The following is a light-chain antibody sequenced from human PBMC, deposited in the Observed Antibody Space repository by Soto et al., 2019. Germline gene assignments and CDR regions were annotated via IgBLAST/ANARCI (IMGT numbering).Light chain of an antibody. J-gene: IGKJ5*01. CDR2: GTS. Sequence: EVVLTQSPFTLSLSLSERPLLSFRASERIYSAYLGWYQQKPGQAPRLLIYGTSSRATGIPDRFSGSGSGTDFTLTISRLEPEDFAVYYCQQYGNSPITFGQGTRLEIK. CDR3: QQYGNSPIT. V-gene: IGKV3-20*01. CDR1: ERIYSAY.